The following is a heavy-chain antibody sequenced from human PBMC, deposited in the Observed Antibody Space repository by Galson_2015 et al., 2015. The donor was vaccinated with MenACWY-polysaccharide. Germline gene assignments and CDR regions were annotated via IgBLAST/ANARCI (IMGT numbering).Heavy chain of an antibody. V-gene: IGHV3-7*03. J-gene: IGHJ4*02. CDR1: GFTFSNYW. CDR2: MKQDGSEK. Sequence: CAASGFTFSNYWMSWVRQAPGKGLEWVANMKQDGSEKYYVDSVKGRFTISRDNAKNSLYLQMNSLRTEDTAMYYCASQTWTGYFDYWGQGILVTVSS. CDR3: ASQTWTGYFDY. D-gene: IGHD3-10*01.